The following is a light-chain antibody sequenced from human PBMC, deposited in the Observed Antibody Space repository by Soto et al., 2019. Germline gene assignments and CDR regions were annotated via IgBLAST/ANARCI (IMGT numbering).Light chain of an antibody. CDR3: SSYAGSSTWV. Sequence: QSVPTQPPSASGSPGQSATISCTGTSSDVGGYNYVSWYQQYPGKAPKLMIYEVSKRPSGVPDRFSGSKSGNTASLTVSGLQAEYEADYYCSSYAGSSTWVFGGGTKLTVL. J-gene: IGLJ2*01. V-gene: IGLV2-8*01. CDR1: SSDVGGYNY. CDR2: EVS.